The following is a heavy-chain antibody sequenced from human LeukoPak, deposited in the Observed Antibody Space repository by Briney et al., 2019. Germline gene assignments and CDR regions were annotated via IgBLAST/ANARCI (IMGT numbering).Heavy chain of an antibody. V-gene: IGHV3-53*01. Sequence: GGSLRLSCAASGFTVSSNYMSWVRLAPGKGLEWVSVIYSGGNTYYADSVKGRFTISRDNSKNTLYLQMNSLRAEDTAVYYCAREQIIVAAIYFDYWGQGTLVTVSS. CDR1: GFTVSSNY. CDR3: AREQIIVAAIYFDY. D-gene: IGHD2-2*02. J-gene: IGHJ4*02. CDR2: IYSGGNT.